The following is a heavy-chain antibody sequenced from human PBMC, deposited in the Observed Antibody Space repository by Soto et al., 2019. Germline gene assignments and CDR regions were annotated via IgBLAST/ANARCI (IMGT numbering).Heavy chain of an antibody. V-gene: IGHV1-3*05. CDR1: GYTFTSYA. Sequence: QVQLVQSGAEEKKPGASVKVSCKASGYTFTSYAMHWVRQAPGQRLDWMGWINAGNGNTKYSQKFQGRVTITRNTSASTAYMELSSLRSEDTAVYYCARGVGNSAPDYWGQGTLVTVSS. D-gene: IGHD1-7*01. CDR3: ARGVGNSAPDY. CDR2: INAGNGNT. J-gene: IGHJ4*02.